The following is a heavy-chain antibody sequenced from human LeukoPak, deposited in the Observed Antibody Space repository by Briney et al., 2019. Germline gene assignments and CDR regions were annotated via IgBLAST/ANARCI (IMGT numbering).Heavy chain of an antibody. V-gene: IGHV4-59*08. Sequence: SETLSLTCTVSGGSFTDYYWSWIRQSPGKGLEWIGYIYYTGTSYNPSLKSRVTISRDTSKNQFSLRLSSVTAADTAVYYCARASYSYDINGWVPFDYWGQGTLVTVSS. CDR2: IYYTGT. CDR3: ARASYSYDINGWVPFDY. J-gene: IGHJ4*02. D-gene: IGHD3-22*01. CDR1: GGSFTDYY.